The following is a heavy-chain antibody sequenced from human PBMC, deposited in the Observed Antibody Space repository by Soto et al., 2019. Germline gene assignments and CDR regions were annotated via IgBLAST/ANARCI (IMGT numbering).Heavy chain of an antibody. J-gene: IGHJ4*02. D-gene: IGHD1-26*01. CDR3: VRVVAIPRYPDN. Sequence: QVQLVQSGAEVRQPASSVKVSCKTSGGTFSSYAISWVRQAPGQGLEWMGGIVPIVDTSTYAQKFQGRVTITADESTSTAYMELSSLRSDDTAIYYCVRVVAIPRYPDNWGQGTLVAVSS. V-gene: IGHV1-69*12. CDR2: IVPIVDTS. CDR1: GGTFSSYA.